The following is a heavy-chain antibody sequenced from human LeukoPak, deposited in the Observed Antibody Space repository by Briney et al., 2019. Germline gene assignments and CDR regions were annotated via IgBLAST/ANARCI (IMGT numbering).Heavy chain of an antibody. CDR1: GFTFSSYW. J-gene: IGHJ4*02. Sequence: GGSLRLSCAAYGFTFSSYWMSWVRQAPGKGLEWVANIKQDGSEKYYVDSVKGRFTISRDNAKNSLYLQMNSLRAEDTAVYYCARGSSGYYSGGFDYWGQGTLVTVSS. CDR2: IKQDGSEK. D-gene: IGHD3-22*01. V-gene: IGHV3-7*01. CDR3: ARGSSGYYSGGFDY.